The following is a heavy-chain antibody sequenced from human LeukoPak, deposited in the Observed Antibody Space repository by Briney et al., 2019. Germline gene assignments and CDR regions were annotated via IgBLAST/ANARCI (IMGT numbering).Heavy chain of an antibody. V-gene: IGHV4-39*01. D-gene: IGHD6-19*01. Sequence: SETLSLTCTVSGGSISSSSYYRGWIRQPPGKGLEWIGSIYYSGSTYNNPSLKSRVTISVDTSKNQFSLKLSSVTAADTAVYYCASKQWLVRDWFDPWGQGTLVTVSS. CDR1: GGSISSSSYY. CDR2: IYYSGST. J-gene: IGHJ5*02. CDR3: ASKQWLVRDWFDP.